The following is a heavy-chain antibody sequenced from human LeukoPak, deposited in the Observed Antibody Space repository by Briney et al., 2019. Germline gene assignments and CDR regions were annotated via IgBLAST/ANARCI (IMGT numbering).Heavy chain of an antibody. CDR3: ARAITIFGVAPDY. D-gene: IGHD3-3*01. V-gene: IGHV4-30-4*02. Sequence: PSETLSLTCTVSGGSISSGDYYWSWIRQPPGKGLEWIGYIYYSGSTYYNPSLKSRVTISVDTSKNQFSLKLSSVTAADTAVYYCARAITIFGVAPDYWGQGTLVTVSS. CDR2: IYYSGST. J-gene: IGHJ4*02. CDR1: GGSISSGDYY.